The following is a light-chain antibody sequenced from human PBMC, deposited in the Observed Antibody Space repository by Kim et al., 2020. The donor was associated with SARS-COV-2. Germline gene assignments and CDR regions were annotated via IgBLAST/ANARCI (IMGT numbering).Light chain of an antibody. V-gene: IGLV1-47*02. Sequence: PGQRITISCSGTNSNIGSNFVYWYQQFPGAAPKRLIYNNNQRPSGVPDRFSGSKSGTSASLAIGGLQSEDEADYFCAAWDDTLKVVFGGGTQLTVL. J-gene: IGLJ3*02. CDR1: NSNIGSNF. CDR3: AAWDDTLKVV. CDR2: NNN.